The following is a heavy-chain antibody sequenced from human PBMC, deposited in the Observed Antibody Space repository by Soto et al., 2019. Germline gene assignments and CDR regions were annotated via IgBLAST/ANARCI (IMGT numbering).Heavy chain of an antibody. D-gene: IGHD1-26*01. Sequence: SETLSLTXIVSGGSISGYYWTWIRQPPGKGLEWIANIYYSGGTTYNPSLKSRVTMSLDTSKNQFSLKLSSVTAADTAVYYCARDYFLWYFDYWGRGTLVTVSS. CDR1: GGSISGYY. CDR2: IYYSGGT. CDR3: ARDYFLWYFDY. J-gene: IGHJ4*02. V-gene: IGHV4-59*01.